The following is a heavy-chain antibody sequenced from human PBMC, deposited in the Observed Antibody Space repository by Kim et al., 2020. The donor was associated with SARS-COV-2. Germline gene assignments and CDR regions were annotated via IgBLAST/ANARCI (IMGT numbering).Heavy chain of an antibody. CDR2: IYYSGST. V-gene: IGHV4-31*03. CDR1: GGSISSGGYY. J-gene: IGHJ6*02. CDR3: ARGGAYCSGGSCYYYGMDV. D-gene: IGHD2-15*01. Sequence: SETLSLTYTVSGGSISSGGYYWSWIRQHPGKGLEWIGYIYYSGSTYYNPSLKSRVTISVDTSKNQFSLKLSSVTAADTTVYYCARGGAYCSGGSCYYYGMDVWGQGTTVTVSS.